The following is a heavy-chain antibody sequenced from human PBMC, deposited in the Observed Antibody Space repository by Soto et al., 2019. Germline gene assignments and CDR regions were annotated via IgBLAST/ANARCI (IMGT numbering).Heavy chain of an antibody. CDR3: AKDPWTYHGGSGFYSYFQD. V-gene: IGHV3-30*18. J-gene: IGHJ1*01. D-gene: IGHD3-22*01. Sequence: QVQLVESGGGVVQPGRSLRLSCAASGFTFSSYGMHWVRQAPGKGLEWVAAISYDGKNRFYGDSVKCRFTISRDNSKNTLYVQMSSLRVEDTAVYYCAKDPWTYHGGSGFYSYFQDWGQGTLVTVSS. CDR2: ISYDGKNR. CDR1: GFTFSSYG.